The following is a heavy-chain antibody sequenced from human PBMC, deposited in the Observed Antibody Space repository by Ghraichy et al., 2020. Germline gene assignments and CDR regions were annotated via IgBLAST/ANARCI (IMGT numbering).Heavy chain of an antibody. CDR2: ISSSSTI. J-gene: IGHJ4*02. CDR1: GFTFSSYS. Sequence: GGSLRLSCAASGFTFSSYSMNWVRQAPGKGLEWVSYISSSSTIYYADSVKGRFTISRDNAKNSLYLQMNSLRDEDTAVYYCARDHDYGDYAPIDYWGQGTLVTVSS. D-gene: IGHD4-17*01. CDR3: ARDHDYGDYAPIDY. V-gene: IGHV3-48*02.